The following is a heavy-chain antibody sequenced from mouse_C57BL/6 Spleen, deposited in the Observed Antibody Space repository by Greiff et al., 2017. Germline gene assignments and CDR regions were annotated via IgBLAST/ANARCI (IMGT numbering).Heavy chain of an antibody. Sequence: VQLQQSGAELAKPGASVQLSCKASGYTFTSYWMHWVKQRPGQGLEWIGYINPSSGYTKYNQQFKAKATLTADKSSSTAYMQLSSLTSEDTAVYYWAIRDYYCSYFDYWGQGTTLPVSS. CDR3: AIRDYYCSYFDY. J-gene: IGHJ2*01. CDR2: INPSSGYT. CDR1: GYTFTSYW. V-gene: IGHV1-7*01. D-gene: IGHD1-1*01.